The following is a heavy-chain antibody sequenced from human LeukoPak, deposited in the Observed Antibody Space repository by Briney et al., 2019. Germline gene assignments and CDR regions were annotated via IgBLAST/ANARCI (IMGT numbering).Heavy chain of an antibody. CDR1: GFTFSSYG. V-gene: IGHV3-23*01. CDR3: AKAGHYGSGSYHSDH. J-gene: IGHJ4*02. Sequence: GGSLRLSCAASGFTFSSYGMTWVRQAPGKGLEWVSTIGDTGTPTYYADSVKGRFTVSRDNSKNTLYLQMSSLRAGDTAVYYCAKAGHYGSGSYHSDHWGRGTLVTVSP. D-gene: IGHD3-10*01. CDR2: IGDTGTPT.